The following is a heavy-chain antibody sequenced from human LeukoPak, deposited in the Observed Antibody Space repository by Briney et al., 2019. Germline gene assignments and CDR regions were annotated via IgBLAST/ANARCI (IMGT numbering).Heavy chain of an antibody. CDR1: GYTFTSYY. CDR2: INPSGGST. Sequence: ASVKVSCKASGYTFTSYYIDWVRQAPGQGLEWMGVINPSGGSTRYAQKFQVRVTMTGDPSTRTVYMELRSLTSDDTAVYYCARGTTDAYWGQGTPVTVSS. J-gene: IGHJ4*02. D-gene: IGHD1-1*01. CDR3: ARGTTDAY. V-gene: IGHV1-46*01.